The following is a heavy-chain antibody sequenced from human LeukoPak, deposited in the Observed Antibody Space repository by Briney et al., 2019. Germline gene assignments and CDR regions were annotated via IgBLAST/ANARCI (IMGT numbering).Heavy chain of an antibody. CDR2: ISSSSSYI. D-gene: IGHD3-22*01. Sequence: PGGSLRLSCAASGFTFSSYSMNWVRQAPGKGLEWVSSISSSSSYIYYADSVKGRLTISRDNAKNSLYLQMNSLRAEDTAVYYCARDLRHYYDSSGYFSWGQGTLVTVSS. V-gene: IGHV3-21*01. J-gene: IGHJ4*02. CDR1: GFTFSSYS. CDR3: ARDLRHYYDSSGYFS.